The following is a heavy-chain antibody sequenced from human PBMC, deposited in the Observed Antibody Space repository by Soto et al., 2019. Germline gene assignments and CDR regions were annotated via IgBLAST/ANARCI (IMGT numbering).Heavy chain of an antibody. V-gene: IGHV3-33*01. CDR3: ARAYYYDSGAYQNAFDI. J-gene: IGHJ3*02. D-gene: IGHD3-22*01. CDR1: GFTFSSHG. Sequence: QVQLVESGGGVVQPGRSLRLSCSASGFTFSSHGMHWARRAPGKGLEWVAVVWYDGSNKHYADPVKGRFTISRDNYKTTLYLQMNSLRAEDTAVYYCARAYYYDSGAYQNAFDIWGQGTMVTVSS. CDR2: VWYDGSNK.